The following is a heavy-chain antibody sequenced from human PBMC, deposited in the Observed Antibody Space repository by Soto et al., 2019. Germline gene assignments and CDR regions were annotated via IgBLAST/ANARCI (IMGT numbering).Heavy chain of an antibody. Sequence: GGSLRLSCAASGFTFSSYAMHWVRQAPGKGLEWVAVISYDGSNKYYADSVKGRFTISRDNSKNTLYLQMNSLRAEDTAVYYCARDWFDPWGQGTLVTVSS. CDR2: ISYDGSNK. CDR3: ARDWFDP. CDR1: GFTFSSYA. V-gene: IGHV3-30-3*01. J-gene: IGHJ5*02.